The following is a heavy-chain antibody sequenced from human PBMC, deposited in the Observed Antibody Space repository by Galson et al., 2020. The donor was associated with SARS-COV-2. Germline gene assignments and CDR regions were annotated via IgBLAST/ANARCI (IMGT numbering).Heavy chain of an antibody. CDR2: ISGSGGTT. CDR1: GFTFSGNA. Sequence: GGSLRLSCAASGFTFSGNAMSWVRQAPGKGLEWVSTISGSGGTTYYAGSVKGRFTISRDNSKNSLYLQMNSLSAEDTAVYYCATWRRQEILYWGQGALVTVSS. J-gene: IGHJ4*02. CDR3: ATWRRQEILY. V-gene: IGHV3-23*01.